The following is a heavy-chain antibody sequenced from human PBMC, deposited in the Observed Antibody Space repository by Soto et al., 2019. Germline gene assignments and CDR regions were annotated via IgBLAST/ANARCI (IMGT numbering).Heavy chain of an antibody. CDR2: IYYSGHT. V-gene: IGHV4-39*01. CDR1: GDSVSSSTSY. D-gene: IGHD2-15*01. J-gene: IGHJ3*02. CDR3: ARHERLHYAFNI. Sequence: SETLSLTCTVSGDSVSSSTSYWTWIRQPPGKGLEWIGSIYYSGHTYYKPSLRSRVTMSLDTSKNQFPLNLNSVTAADTAVYYCARHERLHYAFNIWGQGTMVTVSS.